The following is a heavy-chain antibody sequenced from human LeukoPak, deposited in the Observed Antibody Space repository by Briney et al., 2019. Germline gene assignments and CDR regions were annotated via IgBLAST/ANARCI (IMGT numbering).Heavy chain of an antibody. V-gene: IGHV4-34*01. CDR2: INHSGST. CDR1: GGSFSPHY. CDR3: ARGGFYCCCYCYLQY. J-gene: IGHJ4*02. D-gene: IGHD2-21*02. Sequence: SETLSLTCAVSGGSFSPHYWSWIRQPPGKGLEWIGEINHSGSTNYNPSLKSRVTISVDTSKNQFSLRLSSVTAADTAVYHCARGGFYCCCYCYLQYWGQGTLVTVSS.